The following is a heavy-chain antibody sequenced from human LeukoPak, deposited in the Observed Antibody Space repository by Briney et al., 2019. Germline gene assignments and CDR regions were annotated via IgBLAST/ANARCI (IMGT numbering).Heavy chain of an antibody. CDR3: ARWITGTLYFDY. CDR2: INHSGST. V-gene: IGHV4-34*01. Sequence: PSETLSLTCAVYGGSFSGYYWSWIRQPPGKGLEWIGEINHSGSTNYNPSLKSRVTISVDTSKNQFSLKLSSVTAADTAVYYCARWITGTLYFDYWGQGTVVTVSS. J-gene: IGHJ4*02. CDR1: GGSFSGYY. D-gene: IGHD1-20*01.